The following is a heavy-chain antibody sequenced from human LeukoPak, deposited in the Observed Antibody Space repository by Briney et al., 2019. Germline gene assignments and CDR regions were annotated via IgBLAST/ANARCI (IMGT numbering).Heavy chain of an antibody. CDR2: IWYDGSNK. CDR3: AKEYCSSTSCYIFDY. D-gene: IGHD2-2*02. V-gene: IGHV3-33*06. J-gene: IGHJ4*02. Sequence: PGRSLRLSCAASGFTFSNYSMHWVRQAPGKGLEWVTVIWYDGSNKYYADSVKGRFTISRDNSKNTLYLQMNSLRGEDTAMYYCAKEYCSSTSCYIFDYWGQGTLVTVSS. CDR1: GFTFSNYS.